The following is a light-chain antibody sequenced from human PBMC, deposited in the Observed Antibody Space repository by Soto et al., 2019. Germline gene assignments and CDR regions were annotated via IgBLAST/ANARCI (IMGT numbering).Light chain of an antibody. CDR1: QSVSSN. J-gene: IGKJ5*01. Sequence: EIVMTQSPATLSVSPGERATLSCRASQSVSSNLAWYQQKPGQAPRLLIYGASTRATGIPARFSGSGSGTEFTLTISSLQSEDFAVYYCQHRSNWPLTFGGGTRLEIK. CDR3: QHRSNWPLT. V-gene: IGKV3-15*01. CDR2: GAS.